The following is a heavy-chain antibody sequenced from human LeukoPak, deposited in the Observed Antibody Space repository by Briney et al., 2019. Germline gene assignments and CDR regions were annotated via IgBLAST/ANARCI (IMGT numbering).Heavy chain of an antibody. V-gene: IGHV4-39*07. Sequence: PSETLSLTCTVSGGSISSSSYYWGWIRQPPGKGLEWIGSIYYSGSTYYNPSLKSRVTISVDTSKNQFSLKLSSVTAADTAVYYCARRRGTGSWLTVFDYWGQGTLVTVSS. CDR3: ARRRGTGSWLTVFDY. D-gene: IGHD6-13*01. CDR2: IYYSGST. CDR1: GGSISSSSYY. J-gene: IGHJ4*02.